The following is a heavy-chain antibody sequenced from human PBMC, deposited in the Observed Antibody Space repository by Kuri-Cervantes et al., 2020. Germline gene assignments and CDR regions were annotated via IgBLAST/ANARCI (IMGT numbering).Heavy chain of an antibody. CDR3: ARRSGYYYGMDV. CDR2: IFGGGST. CDR1: GFTVTSNY. Sequence: GESLKISCAASGFTVTSNYMSWVRQAPGKGLEWVSVIFGGGSTYYADSVEGRFTISRDNSKNTLYLQMNNLRAEDTAVYYCARRSGYYYGMDVWGQGTTVTVSS. J-gene: IGHJ6*02. D-gene: IGHD6-19*01. V-gene: IGHV3-66*01.